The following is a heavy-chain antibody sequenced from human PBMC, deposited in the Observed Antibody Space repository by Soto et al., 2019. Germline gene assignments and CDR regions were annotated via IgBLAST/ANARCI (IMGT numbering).Heavy chain of an antibody. Sequence: VQLVESGGGLVQPGESLKLSCAVSGFTFSGSAMHWVRQASGQGLEWVGRIRSKANNYATAYAASVKGRFTISRDDSKNTAYLQMTSLKSEDTALYYCTRGYGDYVRDYWGQGTLVTVSS. D-gene: IGHD4-17*01. CDR3: TRGYGDYVRDY. CDR1: GFTFSGSA. V-gene: IGHV3-73*01. CDR2: IRSKANNYAT. J-gene: IGHJ4*02.